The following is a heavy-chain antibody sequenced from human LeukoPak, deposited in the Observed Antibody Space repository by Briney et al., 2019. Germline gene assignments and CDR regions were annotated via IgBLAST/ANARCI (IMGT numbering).Heavy chain of an antibody. J-gene: IGHJ4*02. CDR1: GFTFSSYV. D-gene: IGHD2-2*01. CDR3: AKGIYTSTSYYDS. V-gene: IGHV3-23*01. Sequence: PGRSLRLSCAASGFTFSSYVMTWVRQAPGKWLAWVSTITGGGDYTYYVDSVKGRFTISRDNSKNTLYLQVNSLRAEDTAVYYCAKGIYTSTSYYDSWGQGTLVTVSS. CDR2: ITGGGDYT.